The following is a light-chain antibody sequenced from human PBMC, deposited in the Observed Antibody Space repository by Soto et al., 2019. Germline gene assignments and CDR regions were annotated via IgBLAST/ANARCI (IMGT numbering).Light chain of an antibody. CDR2: AAS. V-gene: IGKV1-39*01. J-gene: IGKJ4*01. CDR1: QSIDRY. CDR3: QQGSKTPLT. Sequence: DIQMTQSPASLSASVGDRVTITCRASQSIDRYLNWYQQKPGKAPKLLIYAASTLESGVPSRFTGSGSGTHFTLTITNLQPEDLATYYCQQGSKTPLTFGGGTKVEI.